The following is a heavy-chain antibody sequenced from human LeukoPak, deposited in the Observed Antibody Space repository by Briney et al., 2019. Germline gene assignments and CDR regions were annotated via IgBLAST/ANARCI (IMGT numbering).Heavy chain of an antibody. CDR2: ISAYNGNT. V-gene: IGHV1-18*01. J-gene: IGHJ4*02. CDR1: GYTFTSYG. D-gene: IGHD3-10*01. CDR3: ARDREWFGESSFDY. Sequence: ASVKVSCKASGYTFTSYGISWVRQAPGQGLEWMGWISAYNGNTNYAQKLQGRVTMTTDTSTSTAYMKLRSLRSDDTAVYYCARDREWFGESSFDYWGQGTLVTVSS.